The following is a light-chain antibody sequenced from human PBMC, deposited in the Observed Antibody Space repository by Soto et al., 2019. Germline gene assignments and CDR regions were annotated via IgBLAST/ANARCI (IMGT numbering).Light chain of an antibody. V-gene: IGLV2-14*01. Sequence: QSVPTQPASVSGSPGQSITISCTGTNSEVGAYNYVSWYQQHPAKIPKLMIYHVSNRPSGVSDRFSGSKSGNTASLTISGLQAEDEADYYCYSYTTSSTYVFGTGTKVTVL. CDR1: NSEVGAYNY. CDR3: YSYTTSSTYV. CDR2: HVS. J-gene: IGLJ1*01.